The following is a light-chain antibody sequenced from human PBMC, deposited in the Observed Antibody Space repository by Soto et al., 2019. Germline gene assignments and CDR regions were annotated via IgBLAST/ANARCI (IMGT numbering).Light chain of an antibody. Sequence: DIQMTQSPSTLSGSVGDRVTITCRASQTISSWLAWYQQKPGKAPKLLIYKASTLKSGVPSRFSGSESGTDFTLTISSLQPEDSATYYCQQATIFPLTFGGGTEVEIK. CDR1: QTISSW. J-gene: IGKJ4*01. CDR2: KAS. V-gene: IGKV1-5*03. CDR3: QQATIFPLT.